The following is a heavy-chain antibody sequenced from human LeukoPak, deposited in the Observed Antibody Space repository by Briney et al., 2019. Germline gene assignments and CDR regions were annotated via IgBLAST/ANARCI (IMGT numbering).Heavy chain of an antibody. J-gene: IGHJ4*02. CDR3: AKDGHSGYSYGRYYFDY. CDR2: ISGSGGST. CDR1: GFTFSSYA. V-gene: IGHV3-23*01. Sequence: GGSLRLSCAASGFTFSSYAMSWVRQAPGKGLEWVSAISGSGGSTYYADSVKGRFTISRDNSKNTLYLQMNSLRAEDTAVYYCAKDGHSGYSYGRYYFDYWGQGTLVTVSS. D-gene: IGHD5-18*01.